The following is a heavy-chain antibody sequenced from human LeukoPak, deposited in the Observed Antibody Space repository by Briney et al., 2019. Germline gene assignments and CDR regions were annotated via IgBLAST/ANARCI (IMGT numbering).Heavy chain of an antibody. D-gene: IGHD3-10*01. Sequence: GGSLRLSCAASGFTFSSYAMHWVRQAPGKGLEWVAVISYDGSNKYYADSVKGRFTISRDNSKNTLYLQMNSLRAEDTAAYYCASWRGGYYYYYGMDVWGQGTTVTVSS. V-gene: IGHV3-30-3*01. J-gene: IGHJ6*02. CDR1: GFTFSSYA. CDR2: ISYDGSNK. CDR3: ASWRGGYYYYYGMDV.